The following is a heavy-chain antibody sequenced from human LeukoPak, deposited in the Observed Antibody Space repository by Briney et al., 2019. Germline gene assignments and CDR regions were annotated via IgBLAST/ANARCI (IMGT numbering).Heavy chain of an antibody. D-gene: IGHD4-11*01. CDR2: ISAYNGNT. J-gene: IGHJ6*03. Sequence: ASVKVSCKASGYTFTSYGISWVRQAPGQGLEWMGWISAYNGNTNYAQKLQGRVTMTTDTSTSTAYMELRSLRSDDTAVYYCARVSVTISPDYYYYMDVWGKGTTVTVSS. CDR1: GYTFTSYG. V-gene: IGHV1-18*01. CDR3: ARVSVTISPDYYYYMDV.